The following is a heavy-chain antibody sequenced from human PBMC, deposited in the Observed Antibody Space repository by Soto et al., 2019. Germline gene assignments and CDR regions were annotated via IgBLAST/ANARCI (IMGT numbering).Heavy chain of an antibody. CDR2: IHYSGST. J-gene: IGHJ5*02. CDR3: ARAHSSGWYNENWFDP. Sequence: QVQLQESGPGLVKPSETLSLTCTVSGGSISSYYWSWIRQPPGKGLEWIGYIHYSGSTNYNPSLKCRVTISVDTSKNQFSLKLSSVTAADTAVYYCARAHSSGWYNENWFDPWGQGTLVTVSS. CDR1: GGSISSYY. V-gene: IGHV4-59*01. D-gene: IGHD6-19*01.